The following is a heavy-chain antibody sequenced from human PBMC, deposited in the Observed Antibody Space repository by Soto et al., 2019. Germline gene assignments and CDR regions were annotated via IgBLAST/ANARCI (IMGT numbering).Heavy chain of an antibody. V-gene: IGHV3-15*07. CDR3: TRRPKAGDAGVDPLAH. Sequence: EVRLVQSGGGFVKPEGSLRLSCSASGFSLSDGWMNWVRQTPGKGLEWVGRIKSKADGGTVDYAAPVKGRFVISRDDSENMLYLQMTSLKADDTGIYYCTRRPKAGDAGVDPLAHWGQGALVTVSS. CDR1: GFSLSDGW. J-gene: IGHJ4*02. D-gene: IGHD3-10*01. CDR2: IKSKADGGTV.